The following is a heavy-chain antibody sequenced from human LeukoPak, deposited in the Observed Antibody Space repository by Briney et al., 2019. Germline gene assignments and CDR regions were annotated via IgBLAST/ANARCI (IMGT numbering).Heavy chain of an antibody. J-gene: IGHJ5*02. V-gene: IGHV1-69*01. D-gene: IGHD3-10*01. Sequence: SVKVSCKASGGTFSSYAISWVRQAPGQGLEWMGGIIPIFGTANYAQKFQGRVTITADESTSTAYMELSSLRSEDTAVYYCASIPVNYYGSGIYYPGNWFDPWGQGTLVTVSS. CDR1: GGTFSSYA. CDR2: IIPIFGTA. CDR3: ASIPVNYYGSGIYYPGNWFDP.